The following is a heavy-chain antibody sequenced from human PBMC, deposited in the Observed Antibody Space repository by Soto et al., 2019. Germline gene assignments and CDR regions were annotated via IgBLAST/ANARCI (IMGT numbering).Heavy chain of an antibody. CDR1: GGSISSGDYY. V-gene: IGHV4-30-4*01. Sequence: KPSETLSLTCTVSGGSISSGDYYWSWIRQPPGKGLEWIEYFYYSGSTYCNPSLKSRVTISVDTTKTQYSLKLSSVTAANTAVYYCARESHSYGDTTTNWFDPWGQGTLVTVSS. CDR3: ARESHSYGDTTTNWFDP. CDR2: FYYSGST. J-gene: IGHJ5*02. D-gene: IGHD4-17*01.